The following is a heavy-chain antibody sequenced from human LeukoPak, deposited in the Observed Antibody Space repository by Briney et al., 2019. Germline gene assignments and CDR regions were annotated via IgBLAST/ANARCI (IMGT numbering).Heavy chain of an antibody. CDR2: IHTSGST. CDR3: ARHTGSGSSFDY. V-gene: IGHV4-4*07. CDR1: GGSIITYY. D-gene: IGHD3-10*01. Sequence: KASETLSLTCTVSGGSIITYYWSWIRQPAGKGLEWIGRIHTSGSTNYNPSLKSRVSISVDTSKSQLSLKLTSVTAADTAVYYCARHTGSGSSFDYWGQGTLVTVSS. J-gene: IGHJ4*02.